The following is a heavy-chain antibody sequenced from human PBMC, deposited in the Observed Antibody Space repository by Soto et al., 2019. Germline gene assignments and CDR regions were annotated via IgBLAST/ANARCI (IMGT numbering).Heavy chain of an antibody. Sequence: PGGSLRLSCAASGFTFSSYAMHWVRQAPGKGLEWVAVISYDGSNKYYADSVKGRFTISRDNSKNTLYLQMNSLRAEDTAVYYCARDRRPIAAPMTIFDYWGQGTLVTVSS. V-gene: IGHV3-30-3*01. CDR2: ISYDGSNK. CDR1: GFTFSSYA. J-gene: IGHJ4*02. CDR3: ARDRRPIAAPMTIFDY. D-gene: IGHD6-25*01.